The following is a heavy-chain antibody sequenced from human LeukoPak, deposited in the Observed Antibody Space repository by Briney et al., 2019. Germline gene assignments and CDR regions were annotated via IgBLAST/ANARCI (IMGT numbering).Heavy chain of an antibody. Sequence: SETLSLTCAVYGGSFSGYYWSWIRQPPGKGLGWIGEINHSGSTNYNPSLKSRVTISVDTSKNQFSLKLSSVTAADTAVYYCARVKANKGGKRYYFDYWGQGTLVTVSS. CDR2: INHSGST. CDR3: ARVKANKGGKRYYFDY. V-gene: IGHV4-34*01. D-gene: IGHD4-23*01. J-gene: IGHJ4*02. CDR1: GGSFSGYY.